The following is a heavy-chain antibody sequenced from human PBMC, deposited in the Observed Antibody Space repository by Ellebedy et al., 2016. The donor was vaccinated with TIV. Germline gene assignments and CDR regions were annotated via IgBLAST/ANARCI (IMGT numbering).Heavy chain of an antibody. CDR1: GGSVSSGSYF. V-gene: IGHV4-61*03. J-gene: IGHJ6*02. Sequence: SETLSLTCTVTGGSVSSGSYFWSWIRQPPGKGLEWIGYIYHTGSTNYSPSLKSRVTISIDTSNNDFSLKVSSVTAADTAVYYCARDRTRGIILRYFDWQNPDYYYGMDVWGQGTTVTVSS. CDR3: ARDRTRGIILRYFDWQNPDYYYGMDV. D-gene: IGHD3-9*01. CDR2: IYHTGST.